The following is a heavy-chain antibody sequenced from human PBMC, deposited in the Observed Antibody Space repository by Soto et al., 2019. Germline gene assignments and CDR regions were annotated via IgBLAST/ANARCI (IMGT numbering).Heavy chain of an antibody. CDR1: GGTFSSYA. V-gene: IGHV1-69*13. CDR3: ARGSQEDTAMVYWFDT. Sequence: GASVKVSCKASGGTFSSYAISWVRQAPGQGLEWMGGIIPIFGTANYAQKFQGRVTITADESTSTAYMELSSLRSEDTAVYYWARGSQEDTAMVYWFDTWVQGTLVTVSS. CDR2: IIPIFGTA. D-gene: IGHD5-18*01. J-gene: IGHJ5*02.